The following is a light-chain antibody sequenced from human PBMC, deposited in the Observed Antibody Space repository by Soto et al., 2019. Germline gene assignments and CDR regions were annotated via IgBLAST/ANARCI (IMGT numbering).Light chain of an antibody. V-gene: IGLV1-40*01. J-gene: IGLJ1*01. Sequence: QSVLTQPPSVSGAPGQRVSISCTGSSTNIGAGYGVHWYQQRPGTAPKLLIIGNTIRPSGVPDRFSGSKSATSASLAISGLQSEDEADYYCAAWDDRLNGPVFGTGTKVTVL. CDR2: GNT. CDR1: STNIGAGYG. CDR3: AAWDDRLNGPV.